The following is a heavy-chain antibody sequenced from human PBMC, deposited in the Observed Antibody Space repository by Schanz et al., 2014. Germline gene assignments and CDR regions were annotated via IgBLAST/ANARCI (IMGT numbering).Heavy chain of an antibody. CDR3: AKELRPGTERPRGNFDY. D-gene: IGHD6-13*01. CDR2: ITSGSAK. V-gene: IGHV3-53*03. Sequence: EVQLVESGGCLIQPWGSLRLSCAASGFTVSTNYMSWVRQAPGKGLEWVSYITSGSAKFYADSVKGRFTISRDNAKNSLYLQMNSLRAEDTAVYYCAKELRPGTERPRGNFDYWGQGTLVTVSS. CDR1: GFTVSTNY. J-gene: IGHJ4*02.